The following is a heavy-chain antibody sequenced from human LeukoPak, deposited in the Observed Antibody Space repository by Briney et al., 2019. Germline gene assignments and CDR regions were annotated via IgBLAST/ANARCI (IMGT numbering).Heavy chain of an antibody. D-gene: IGHD4-11*01. CDR2: IRGSGGTT. J-gene: IGHJ4*02. V-gene: IGHV3-23*01. CDR1: GFTFADYA. CDR3: AKDAAANVDYPYYFDY. Sequence: GGSLRLSCTASGFTFADYAMSWVRQAPGKGLEWVSAIRGSGGTTYYADSVKGRFTISRDNSRTTLYLLMNSLRAEDTAVYYCAKDAAANVDYPYYFDYWGQGALVTVSS.